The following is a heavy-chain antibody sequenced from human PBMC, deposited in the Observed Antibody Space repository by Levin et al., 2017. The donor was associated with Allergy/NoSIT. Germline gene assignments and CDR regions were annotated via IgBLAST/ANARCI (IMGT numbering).Heavy chain of an antibody. V-gene: IGHV3-23*01. CDR3: AKHSGSYTGGYFDY. D-gene: IGHD1-26*01. CDR1: GFTFSSYA. Sequence: GESLKISCAASGFTFSSYAMSWVRQVPGKGLEWVSVINSSGGAAYYPDSVRGRFTISRDNSKNTLYLQMNSLRAEDTAVYYCAKHSGSYTGGYFDYWGQGTLVTVSS. CDR2: INSSGGAA. J-gene: IGHJ4*02.